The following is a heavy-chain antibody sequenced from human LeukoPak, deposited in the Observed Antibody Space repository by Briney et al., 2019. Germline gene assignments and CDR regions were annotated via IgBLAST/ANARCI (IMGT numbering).Heavy chain of an antibody. CDR2: ISSSSSYI. D-gene: IGHD3-22*01. J-gene: IGHJ4*02. CDR3: ARSSYYDSSGYYPWEFDY. V-gene: IGHV3-21*01. CDR1: GFTFSSYS. Sequence: GGSLRLSCAASGFTFSSYSMNWVRQAPGKGLEWVSSISSSSSYIYYADSVKGRFTISRDNSKNTLYLQMNSLRAEDTAVYYCARSSYYDSSGYYPWEFDYWGQGTLVTVSS.